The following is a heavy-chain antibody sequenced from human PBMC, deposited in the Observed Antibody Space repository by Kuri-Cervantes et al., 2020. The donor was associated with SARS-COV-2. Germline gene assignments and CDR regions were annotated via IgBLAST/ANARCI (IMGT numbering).Heavy chain of an antibody. CDR3: ARIQATTVIADY. CDR2: IDWDDDQ. D-gene: IGHD4-11*01. CDR1: VFSLNTSGMC. V-gene: IGHV2-70*11. Sequence: SGPTLVKPTQSLTLTCTFSVFSLNTSGMCVSWVRQPPGKALEWLARIDWDDDQYYNTFLQTRLSIAKDTSKNQVVLTLTNMDPVDTATYYCARIQATTVIADYWGQGTLVTVSS. J-gene: IGHJ4*02.